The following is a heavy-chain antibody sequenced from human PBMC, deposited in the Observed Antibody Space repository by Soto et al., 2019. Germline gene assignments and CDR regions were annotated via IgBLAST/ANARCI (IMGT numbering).Heavy chain of an antibody. CDR2: ISGSGGST. V-gene: IGHV3-23*01. CDR1: GLNFSSYA. J-gene: IGHJ6*03. Sequence: GGSLRLPYAASGLNFSSYAMSWVSQDTGKGLEWVSAISGSGGSTYYADSVKGRFTISRDNSKNTLYLQMNSLRAEDTAVYYCAKDRTVATTPMWYYYYYMDVWGKGTTVTVSS. CDR3: AKDRTVATTPMWYYYYYMDV. D-gene: IGHD5-12*01.